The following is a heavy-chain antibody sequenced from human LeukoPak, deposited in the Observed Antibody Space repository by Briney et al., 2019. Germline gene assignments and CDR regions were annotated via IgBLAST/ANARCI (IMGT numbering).Heavy chain of an antibody. CDR3: ARVAPLGLRYFDWSSKKKGYYYYYMDV. V-gene: IGHV4-4*07. CDR2: IYTSGTI. D-gene: IGHD3-9*01. J-gene: IGHJ6*03. CDR1: GGSVSSYY. Sequence: SETLSLTCTVSGGSVSSYYWSWIRQPAGTALEWIGRIYTSGTITYNPSLKSRVTMSVDTSKNQFSLKLSSVTAADTAVYYCARVAPLGLRYFDWSSKKKGYYYYYMDVWGKGTTVTISS.